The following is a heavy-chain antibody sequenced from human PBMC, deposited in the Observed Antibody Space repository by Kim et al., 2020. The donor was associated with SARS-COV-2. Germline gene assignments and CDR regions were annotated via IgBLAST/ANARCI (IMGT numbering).Heavy chain of an antibody. CDR2: ISGAGVNT. CDR3: VKTDRTPLFGVPNNHYYGMDV. CDR1: GFTFSTYA. J-gene: IGHJ6*02. Sequence: GGSLRLSCAASGFTFSTYAMNWVRQAPGKGLEWVSSISGAGVNTYYTDSVKGRFTISRDNSRDTLYLQMNSLRAEDTAVYYCVKTDRTPLFGVPNNHYYGMDVWGQGTTVTVSS. D-gene: IGHD3-3*01. V-gene: IGHV3-23*01.